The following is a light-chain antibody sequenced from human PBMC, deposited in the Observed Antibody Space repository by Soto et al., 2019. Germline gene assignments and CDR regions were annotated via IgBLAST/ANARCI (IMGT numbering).Light chain of an antibody. Sequence: QSVLTQPPSASGTPGQRVTISCSGSSSNIGSNYVYWYQQLPGTAPKLLIYRNNQRPSGVPDRFSGSKSGTSASLAISGLRSEDEADYYCQSYDSSLSGHVVFGGGTQLTVL. CDR2: RNN. V-gene: IGLV1-47*01. J-gene: IGLJ2*01. CDR1: SSNIGSNY. CDR3: QSYDSSLSGHVV.